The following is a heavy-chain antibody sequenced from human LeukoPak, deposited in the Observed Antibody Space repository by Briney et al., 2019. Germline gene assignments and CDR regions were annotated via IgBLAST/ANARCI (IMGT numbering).Heavy chain of an antibody. CDR2: ISSSGSTI. V-gene: IGHV3-48*03. J-gene: IGHJ4*02. Sequence: SGGSLRLSCAASGFTFSSYEMNWVRQAPGKGLEWVSYISSSGSTIYHADSVKGRFTISRDNAKNSLYLQMNSLRAEDTAVYYCARAWIAAAGSFDYWGQGTLVTVSS. CDR3: ARAWIAAAGSFDY. CDR1: GFTFSSYE. D-gene: IGHD6-13*01.